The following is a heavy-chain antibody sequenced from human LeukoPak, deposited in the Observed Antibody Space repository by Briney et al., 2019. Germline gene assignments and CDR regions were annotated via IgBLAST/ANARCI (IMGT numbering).Heavy chain of an antibody. D-gene: IGHD1-1*01. Sequence: ESGPTLVNPTQTLTLTCTFSRFSLSTSGVGVGWIRQPPGKALEWLALIYWNDEKRYSPSLKSRLTNTKDTSKNQVVLTMTNMDPVDTATYYCAHRRRERGYFDYWGQGTLVTVSS. CDR2: IYWNDEK. CDR3: AHRRRERGYFDY. CDR1: RFSLSTSGVG. V-gene: IGHV2-5*01. J-gene: IGHJ4*02.